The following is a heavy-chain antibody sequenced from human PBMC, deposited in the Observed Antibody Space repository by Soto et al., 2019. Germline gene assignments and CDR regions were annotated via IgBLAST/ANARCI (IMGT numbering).Heavy chain of an antibody. J-gene: IGHJ4*02. CDR3: SREDRDKTTGDY. CDR2: INPDTGFA. D-gene: IGHD4-17*01. Sequence: QVQLVQSGTEVKKPGASVTVSCKASGYSFTNNYVHWVRQAPGQGLVWMGIINPDTGFAVYAQRFKGRVTLTRDTSTSTVYMELRSLRSEDTAVYYCSREDRDKTTGDYWGQGTLVTVSS. V-gene: IGHV1-46*03. CDR1: GYSFTNNY.